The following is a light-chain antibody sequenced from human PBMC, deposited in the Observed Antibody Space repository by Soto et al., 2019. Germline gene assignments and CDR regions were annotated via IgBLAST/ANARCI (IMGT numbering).Light chain of an antibody. V-gene: IGKV3-11*01. Sequence: EIVLTQSPATLSLSPGERATLSCRASQSVSTLLAWYQQKPGQAPRLLIYDASNSATGIPARFSGSGSGTDFTLTISSLEPEDFAVYYCQQRSNWPGTFGQGTKVEIK. CDR3: QQRSNWPGT. J-gene: IGKJ1*01. CDR2: DAS. CDR1: QSVSTL.